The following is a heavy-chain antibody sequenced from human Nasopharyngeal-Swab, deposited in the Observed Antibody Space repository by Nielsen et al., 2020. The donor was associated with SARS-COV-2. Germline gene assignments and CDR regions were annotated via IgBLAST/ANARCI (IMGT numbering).Heavy chain of an antibody. V-gene: IGHV3-73*01. CDR1: GFTFSDSA. D-gene: IGHD2-15*01. Sequence: GESLKISCAASGFTFSDSAIHWVRPASGKGLEWVGRIRRKGNNYATAYSASVKGRFIIFRDDPTNTAYLQMTSLKTEDTAMYYCTRCGGGCYSGRDYWGQGTLVTVSS. J-gene: IGHJ4*02. CDR2: IRRKGNNYAT. CDR3: TRCGGGCYSGRDY.